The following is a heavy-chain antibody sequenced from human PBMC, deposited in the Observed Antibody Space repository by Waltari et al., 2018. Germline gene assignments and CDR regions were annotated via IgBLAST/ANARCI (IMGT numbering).Heavy chain of an antibody. J-gene: IGHJ4*02. V-gene: IGHV1-24*01. CDR1: GYTLTELS. CDR3: ATLQLLTDFDY. D-gene: IGHD5-18*01. CDR2: INPDNGGT. Sequence: VQLVQSGAELKKRGASVKVSCQATGYTLTELSMHWVRQAPGQGLEWMGGINPDNGGTIYAQKFQGRVTMTEDTSTSTAYMELSSLRSEDTAVYYCATLQLLTDFDYWGQGTLVTVSS.